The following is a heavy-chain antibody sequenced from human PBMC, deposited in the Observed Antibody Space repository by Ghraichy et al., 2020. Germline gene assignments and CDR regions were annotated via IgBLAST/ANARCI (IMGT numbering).Heavy chain of an antibody. V-gene: IGHV3-53*01. CDR3: ATINYHSGWYC. J-gene: IGHJ4*02. CDR2: IYSGGST. Sequence: GGSLRLSCAASGFTVGNYYMSWVRQAPGKGLEWVSLIYSGGSTHYEASVKGRFAISRDNSKNKLFLQLNSLRAEDTAVYYCATINYHSGWYCWGQGTLVTVAS. CDR1: GFTVGNYY. D-gene: IGHD6-19*01.